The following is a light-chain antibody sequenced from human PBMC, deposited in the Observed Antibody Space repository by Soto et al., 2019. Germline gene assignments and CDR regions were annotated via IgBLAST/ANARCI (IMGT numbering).Light chain of an antibody. CDR3: QQYGASPYT. CDR2: GAS. Sequence: EIVLTQSPGTLSLSPGERATLSCRASQTVGSTYLAWYQQNPGQAPRLLIDGASTRDPGIPDRFSGSGSETDFTLTISRLEPEDIAAYYCQQYGASPYTFGQGTKLEIK. J-gene: IGKJ2*01. CDR1: QTVGSTY. V-gene: IGKV3-20*01.